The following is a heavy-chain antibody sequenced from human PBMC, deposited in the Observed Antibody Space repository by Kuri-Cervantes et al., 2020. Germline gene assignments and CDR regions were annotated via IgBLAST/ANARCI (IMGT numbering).Heavy chain of an antibody. V-gene: IGHV3-30-3*02. D-gene: IGHD6-19*01. CDR1: EFPSSSYA. CDR2: VTDDGNNK. J-gene: IGHJ4*02. CDR3: AKDRAVGSTPYYFDY. Sequence: GAFLMICWAASEFPSSSYAMHWGRDPPGKGLEWVAVVTDDGNNKYYADSVKGRFTISRDNSKNTLYLQMNSLRAEDTAVYHCAKDRAVGSTPYYFDYWGQGTLVTVSS.